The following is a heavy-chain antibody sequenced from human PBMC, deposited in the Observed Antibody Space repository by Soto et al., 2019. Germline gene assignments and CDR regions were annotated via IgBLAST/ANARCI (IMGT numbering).Heavy chain of an antibody. Sequence: QITLRESGPTLVQPTQTLTLTCTLSGVSLTTSGVGVGWIRQPPGKALEWLALIYWGDDKRFSPSLKSRLAITRDTAKNQVVMTMTDMAPVDTAIYYCAHRQRTVVVGAPFDLWGQGSQVTVSS. D-gene: IGHD2-15*01. J-gene: IGHJ4*02. V-gene: IGHV2-5*02. CDR2: IYWGDDK. CDR1: GVSLTTSGVG. CDR3: AHRQRTVVVGAPFDL.